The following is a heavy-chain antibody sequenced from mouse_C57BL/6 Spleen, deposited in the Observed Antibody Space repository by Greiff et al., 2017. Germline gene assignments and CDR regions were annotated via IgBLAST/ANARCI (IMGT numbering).Heavy chain of an antibody. J-gene: IGHJ3*01. CDR1: GFTFSDYG. D-gene: IGHD2-3*01. Sequence: EVKVVESGGGLVKPGGSLKLSCAASGFTFSDYGMHWVRQAPEKGLEWVAYISSGSSTIYYADTVKGRFTISRDNAKNTLFLQMTSLRSEDTAMYYCAREGGYDGYYDFAYWGQGTLVTVSA. V-gene: IGHV5-17*01. CDR2: ISSGSSTI. CDR3: AREGGYDGYYDFAY.